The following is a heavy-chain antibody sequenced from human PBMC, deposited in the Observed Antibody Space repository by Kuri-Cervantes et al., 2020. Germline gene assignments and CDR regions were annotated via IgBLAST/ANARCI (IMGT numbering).Heavy chain of an antibody. V-gene: IGHV4-34*01. CDR1: GFTFSDHY. CDR3: AREGLEYGGSDY. CDR2: INHSGST. Sequence: GSLRLSCAASGFTFSDHYMDWVRQPPGKGLEWIGEINHSGSTNYNPSLKSRVTASVDTSKNQFSLKLSSVTAADTAVYYCAREGLEYGGSDYWGQGTLVTVSS. J-gene: IGHJ4*02. D-gene: IGHD4-23*01.